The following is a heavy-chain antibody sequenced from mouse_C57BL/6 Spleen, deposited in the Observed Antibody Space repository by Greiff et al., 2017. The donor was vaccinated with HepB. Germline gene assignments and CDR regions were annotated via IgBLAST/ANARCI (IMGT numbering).Heavy chain of an antibody. CDR1: GFSLTSYA. D-gene: IGHD4-1*01. J-gene: IGHJ4*01. CDR2: IWTGGGT. Sequence: QVQLQQSGPGLVAPSQSLSITCTVSGFSLTSYAISWVRQPPGKGLEWLGVIWTGGGTNYNSALKSRLSISKDNSKSQVFLKMNSLQTDDTARYYCARNWNWDVVSCAMDYWGQGTSVTVSS. CDR3: ARNWNWDVVSCAMDY. V-gene: IGHV2-9-1*01.